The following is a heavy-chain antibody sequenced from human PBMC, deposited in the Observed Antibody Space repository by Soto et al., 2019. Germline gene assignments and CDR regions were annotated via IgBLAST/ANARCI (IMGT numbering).Heavy chain of an antibody. CDR2: ISGSGDGT. CDR1: GFTFDTYA. V-gene: IGHV3-23*01. D-gene: IGHD2-8*02. J-gene: IGHJ5*02. Sequence: VQLLESGGGLVQPGGSLRLSCAASGFTFDTYAMSWVRQAPGKGLEWVSSISGSGDGTYYADSVEGRFTISRDNSKNTLYLQMNILRAEDTAVYYCAPQPPHCTGPACCIIAWGQGTLVTVSS. CDR3: APQPPHCTGPACCIIA.